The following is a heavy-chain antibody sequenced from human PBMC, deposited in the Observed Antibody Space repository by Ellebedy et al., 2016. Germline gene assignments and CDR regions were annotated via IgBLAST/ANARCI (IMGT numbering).Heavy chain of an antibody. J-gene: IGHJ4*02. D-gene: IGHD3-3*01. Sequence: SETLSLTCAVSGGSIRNSGYSWSWIRQPPGKGLEWIGYIYQSGTTKYNPSLNSRVTISVDTSKNQVSLKLSSVTTADTAIYYCARDTFGGWSGFDYWGQGSLVTVSS. CDR1: GGSIRNSGYS. CDR3: ARDTFGGWSGFDY. V-gene: IGHV4-30-2*01. CDR2: IYQSGTT.